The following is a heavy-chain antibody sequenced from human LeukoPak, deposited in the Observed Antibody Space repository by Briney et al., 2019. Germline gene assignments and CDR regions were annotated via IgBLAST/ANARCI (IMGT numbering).Heavy chain of an antibody. CDR3: ARAIGTSQFYFYYGMDV. J-gene: IGHJ6*02. V-gene: IGHV5-51*01. CDR1: GYSFTSYW. CDR2: IYAGDSDT. Sequence: GESLKISCKGSGYSFTSYWIGWVRQMPGKGLEWMGIIYAGDSDTRYSPSFQGQVTISVNKSISTAYLQWSSLQASDTAMYYCARAIGTSQFYFYYGMDVWGQGTTVTVSS. D-gene: IGHD2-2*01.